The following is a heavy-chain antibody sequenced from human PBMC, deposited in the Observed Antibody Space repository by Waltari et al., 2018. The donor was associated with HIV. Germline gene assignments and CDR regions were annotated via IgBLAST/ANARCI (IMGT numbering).Heavy chain of an antibody. CDR3: VRNLWFGEIRWFDP. CDR2: IYYTGNT. Sequence: QVQLQESGPGLVRPSETLSLTCTVSGGSFTSYYWTWVRQAAGKGLEWIGRIYYTGNTNYNPSLKSRGTRSVDTYNNQFSLRLSSVTAADTAVYYCVRNLWFGEIRWFDPWGQGTLVTVSS. D-gene: IGHD3-10*01. V-gene: IGHV4-4*07. CDR1: GGSFTSYY. J-gene: IGHJ5*02.